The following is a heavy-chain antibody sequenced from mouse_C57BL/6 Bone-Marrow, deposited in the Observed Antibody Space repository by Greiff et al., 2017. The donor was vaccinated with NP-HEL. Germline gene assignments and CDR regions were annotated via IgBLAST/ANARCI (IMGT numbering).Heavy chain of an antibody. V-gene: IGHV2-2*01. J-gene: IGHJ3*01. Sequence: VKLQESGPGLVQPSQSLSITCTVSGFSLTSYGVHWVRQSPGKGLEWLGVIWSGGSTDYNAAFISRLSISKDNSKSQVFFKMNSLQADDTAIYYCARKAYYSNGWFAYWGQGTLVTVSA. CDR2: IWSGGST. CDR1: GFSLTSYG. CDR3: ARKAYYSNGWFAY. D-gene: IGHD2-5*01.